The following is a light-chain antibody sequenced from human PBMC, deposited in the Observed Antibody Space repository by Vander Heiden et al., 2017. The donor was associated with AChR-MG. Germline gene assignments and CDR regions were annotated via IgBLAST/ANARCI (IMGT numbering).Light chain of an antibody. V-gene: IGLV2-14*01. Sequence: QSALTQPAPVSSSPGRSITISCTGPSKDVGGYNYDSWYQQHPGKAPKLMIYDVSNRASGGSNRLYGSKSGNTASLTSDGLQAEDEADYYCSSYTSSSTMVFGGGTKLTVL. CDR2: DVS. J-gene: IGLJ2*01. CDR1: SKDVGGYNY. CDR3: SSYTSSSTMV.